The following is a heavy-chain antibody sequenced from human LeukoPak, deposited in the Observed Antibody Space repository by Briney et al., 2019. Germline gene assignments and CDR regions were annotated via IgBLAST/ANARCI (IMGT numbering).Heavy chain of an antibody. Sequence: GGSLRLSCTASGFTFDDYAMNGVRQAPGKGLEWVSLISGDGVSRYYADSVKGRFTISRDNSKNSLYLQMNSLRTEETALYYCAKDNGTPRVAFDIWGQGTKVTVSS. V-gene: IGHV3-43*02. CDR3: AKDNGTPRVAFDI. CDR1: GFTFDDYA. J-gene: IGHJ3*02. D-gene: IGHD1-26*01. CDR2: ISGDGVSR.